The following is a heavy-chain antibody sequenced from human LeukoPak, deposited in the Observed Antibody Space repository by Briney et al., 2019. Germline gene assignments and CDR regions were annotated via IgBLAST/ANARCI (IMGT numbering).Heavy chain of an antibody. J-gene: IGHJ3*02. V-gene: IGHV3-9*01. CDR1: GFTFHDFA. D-gene: IGHD6-19*01. Sequence: GGSLRLSCAASGFTFHDFAMQWVRQVPGKGLEWVSSISYNSGQVAYADSVKGRFTISRDSAKNSLYLQMTSLRGEDTALYHCAKGSSGWPYDAFDIWGQGTTVTVSS. CDR2: ISYNSGQV. CDR3: AKGSSGWPYDAFDI.